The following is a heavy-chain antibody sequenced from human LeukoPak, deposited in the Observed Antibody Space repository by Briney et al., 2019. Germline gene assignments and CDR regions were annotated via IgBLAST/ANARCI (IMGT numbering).Heavy chain of an antibody. CDR1: GYTFTSYD. Sequence: ASVKVSCKASGYTFTSYDINWVRQATGQGLEWMGWMNPNSGNTGYAQKFQGRVTMTRNTSISTAYMELSSLRSEDTAVYYCARGQGSDIWSGYSLYYYYYGMDVWGQGTTVTVSS. D-gene: IGHD3-3*01. J-gene: IGHJ6*02. V-gene: IGHV1-8*01. CDR3: ARGQGSDIWSGYSLYYYYYGMDV. CDR2: MNPNSGNT.